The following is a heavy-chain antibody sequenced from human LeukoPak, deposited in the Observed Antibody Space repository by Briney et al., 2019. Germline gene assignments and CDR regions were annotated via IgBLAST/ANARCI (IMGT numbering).Heavy chain of an antibody. CDR2: IYSGGST. Sequence: PGGSLRPSCAASGFTVSSNYMSWVRQAPGKGLEWVSVIYSGGSTYYADSVKGRFTISRDNSKNTLYLQMNSLRAEDTAVYYCARVGATVTTVGFDYWGQGTLVTVSS. CDR1: GFTVSSNY. J-gene: IGHJ4*02. CDR3: ARVGATVTTVGFDY. V-gene: IGHV3-66*01. D-gene: IGHD4-17*01.